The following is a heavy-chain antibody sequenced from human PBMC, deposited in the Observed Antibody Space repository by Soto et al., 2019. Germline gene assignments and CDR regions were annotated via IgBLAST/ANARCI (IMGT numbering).Heavy chain of an antibody. CDR2: ISGSGGST. V-gene: IGHV3-23*01. CDR3: AKDSQGIAAAGPFDY. Sequence: GGSLRLSCAASVFTFSSYAMSWVRQAPGKGLEWVSAISGSGGSTYYADSVKGRFTISRDNSKNTLYLQMNSLRAEDTAVYYCAKDSQGIAAAGPFDYWGQGTLVTVSS. CDR1: VFTFSSYA. D-gene: IGHD6-13*01. J-gene: IGHJ4*02.